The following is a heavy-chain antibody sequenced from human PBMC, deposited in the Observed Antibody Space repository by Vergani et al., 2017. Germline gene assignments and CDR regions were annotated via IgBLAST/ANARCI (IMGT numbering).Heavy chain of an antibody. CDR1: GYTFTGYY. CDR2: INPNSGGT. Sequence: QVQLVQSGAEVKKPGASVKVSCKASGYTFTGYYMHWVRQAPGQGLEWMGWINPNSGGTNYAQKFQGRVTITADKSTSTAYMELSSLRSEDTAVYYCARDRGLGINCWFDPWGQGTLVTVSS. CDR3: ARDRGLGINCWFDP. V-gene: IGHV1-2*02. D-gene: IGHD7-27*01. J-gene: IGHJ5*02.